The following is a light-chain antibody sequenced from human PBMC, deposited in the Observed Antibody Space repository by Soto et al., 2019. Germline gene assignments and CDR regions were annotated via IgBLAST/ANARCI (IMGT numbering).Light chain of an antibody. J-gene: IGKJ4*01. CDR1: QSVSSSY. CDR2: GAS. CDR3: QQYGSSRLT. V-gene: IGKV3-20*01. Sequence: EIVLTQSPGTLSLSPGERATLSGMASQSVSSSYLAWYQQKPGQAPRLLIYGASSRATGIPERFSGSGSGTDFTLTISRLEPEDFAVYYCQQYGSSRLTFGGGTKVEIK.